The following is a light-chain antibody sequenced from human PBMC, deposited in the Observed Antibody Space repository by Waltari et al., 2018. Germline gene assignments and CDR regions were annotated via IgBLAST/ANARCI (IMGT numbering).Light chain of an antibody. CDR2: RNN. J-gene: IGLJ3*02. CDR1: NNNVGNQG. CDR3: SAWDSNLSAWV. Sequence: QAGLTQPPSVSKGLGQTATLTCTGNNNNVGNQGAAWLQQHQGHPPKLLSSRNNTRPPGFSENFSASRSGNTASLTITGLQPEDEADYYCSAWDSNLSAWVFGGGTKLTVL. V-gene: IGLV10-54*04.